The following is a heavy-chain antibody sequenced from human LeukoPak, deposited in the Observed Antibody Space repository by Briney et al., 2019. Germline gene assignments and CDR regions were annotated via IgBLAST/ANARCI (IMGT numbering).Heavy chain of an antibody. Sequence: SETLSLTCTVSGGSISSSSYYWGWIRQPPGKGLEWIGSIYYSGSTYYNPSLKSRVTISVDTSKNQFSLKLSSVTAADTAVYYCARLGSTASVGDCWGQGTLVTVSS. CDR1: GGSISSSSYY. V-gene: IGHV4-39*01. CDR3: ARLGSTASVGDC. D-gene: IGHD3-10*01. CDR2: IYYSGST. J-gene: IGHJ4*02.